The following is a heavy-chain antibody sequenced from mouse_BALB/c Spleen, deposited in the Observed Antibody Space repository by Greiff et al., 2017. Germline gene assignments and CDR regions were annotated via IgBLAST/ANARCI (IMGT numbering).Heavy chain of an antibody. J-gene: IGHJ4*01. Sequence: EVHLVESGPGLVKPSQSLSLTCTVTGYSITSDYAWNWIRQFPGNKLEWMGYISYSGSTSYNPSLKSRISITRDTSKNQFFLQLNSVTTEDTATYYCARSDGGYAMDYWGQGTSVTVSS. CDR1: GYSITSDYA. V-gene: IGHV3-2*02. CDR3: ARSDGGYAMDY. CDR2: ISYSGST.